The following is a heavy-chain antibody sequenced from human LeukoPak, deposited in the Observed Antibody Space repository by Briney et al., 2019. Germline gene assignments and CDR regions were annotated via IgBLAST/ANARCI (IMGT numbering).Heavy chain of an antibody. J-gene: IGHJ6*03. Sequence: ASVKVSCKVSGYTLTELSMHWVRQAPGKGLEWMGGFDPEDGETIYAQKFQGRVTMTEDTSTDTAYMELSSLRSEDTAVYYCATRGIAARPRHYYYYYMDVWGKGTTVTVSS. CDR3: ATRGIAARPRHYYYYYMDV. CDR1: GYTLTELS. D-gene: IGHD6-6*01. CDR2: FDPEDGET. V-gene: IGHV1-24*01.